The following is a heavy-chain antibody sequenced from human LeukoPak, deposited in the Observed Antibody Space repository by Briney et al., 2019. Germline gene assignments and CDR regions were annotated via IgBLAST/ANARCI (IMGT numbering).Heavy chain of an antibody. CDR1: GYSFPNYW. V-gene: IGHV5-51*01. CDR2: IYPGDSDT. Sequence: GESLKISCKGSGYSFPNYWIGWVRQMPGKGLEWMGIIYPGDSDTRYSPSFQGQVTISADKSISTAYLQWSSLKASDTAMYYCARIDGTTGIWFAFDIWGQGTMVTVSS. CDR3: ARIDGTTGIWFAFDI. D-gene: IGHD1-1*01. J-gene: IGHJ3*02.